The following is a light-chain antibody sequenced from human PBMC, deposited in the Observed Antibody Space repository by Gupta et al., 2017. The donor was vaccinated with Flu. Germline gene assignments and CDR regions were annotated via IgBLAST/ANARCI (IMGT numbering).Light chain of an antibody. CDR2: NDN. CDR1: DIASKS. V-gene: IGLV3-21*02. J-gene: IGLJ3*02. CDR3: QVWDSGTDHWV. Sequence: GQTARINWGGNDIASKSVHWYQQKPGQAPVLVVYNDNDRPSGIPERFSGSNSGNTATLTISRVEAGDEADYYCQVWDSGTDHWVFGGGTKLTVL.